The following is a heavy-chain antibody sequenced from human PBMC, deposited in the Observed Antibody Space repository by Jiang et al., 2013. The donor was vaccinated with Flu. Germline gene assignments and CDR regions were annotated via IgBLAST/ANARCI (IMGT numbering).Heavy chain of an antibody. V-gene: IGHV4-4*07. D-gene: IGHD3-22*01. J-gene: IGHJ3*02. CDR1: GGSVSSYY. CDR2: IYTSGST. Sequence: PGLVKPSETLSLTCTVSGGSVSSYYWSWIRQPAGKGLEWIGRIYTSGSTNYNPSLKSRVTMSVDTSKNQFSLKLSSVTAADTAVYYCARGEDYYDSSGYYSDAFDIWGQGTMVTVSS. CDR3: ARGEDYYDSSGYYSDAFDI.